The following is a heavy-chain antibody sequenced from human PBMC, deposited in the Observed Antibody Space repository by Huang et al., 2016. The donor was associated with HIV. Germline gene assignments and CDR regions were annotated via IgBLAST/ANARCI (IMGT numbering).Heavy chain of an antibody. CDR2: INSDGSST. CDR3: ARDPRIQSWLNFFDY. CDR1: GVSISSYW. J-gene: IGHJ4*02. V-gene: IGHV3-74*01. D-gene: IGHD3-22*01. Sequence: EVQLVESGGGLVQPGGSLRLSCAASGVSISSYWMHWVRQAPGKGLVWGTRINSDGSSTSYADAVKCRFTISRDNAKNTLYLQMNSLRAEDTAVYYCARDPRIQSWLNFFDYWGQGTLVSVSS.